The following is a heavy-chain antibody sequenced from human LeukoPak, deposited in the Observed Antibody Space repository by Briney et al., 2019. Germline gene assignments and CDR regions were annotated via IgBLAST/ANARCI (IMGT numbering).Heavy chain of an antibody. CDR3: ARNYDFWSSPQGYMDV. CDR2: ISTSSSFI. D-gene: IGHD3-3*01. CDR1: GFTFSSYE. Sequence: GGSLRLSCAGSGFTFSSYEMNWVRQTPGKGLEWVSSISTSSSFIYYADSVKGRFTISRDNAKSSLYLQMNSLRAEDTAVYYCARNYDFWSSPQGYMDVWGKGTTVTVSS. V-gene: IGHV3-21*01. J-gene: IGHJ6*03.